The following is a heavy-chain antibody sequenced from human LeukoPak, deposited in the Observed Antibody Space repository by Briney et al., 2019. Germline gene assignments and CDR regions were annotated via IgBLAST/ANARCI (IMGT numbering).Heavy chain of an antibody. CDR1: GYTFTSYA. CDR2: INTNTGNP. J-gene: IGHJ4*02. CDR3: ARDPGDWGQVVPAAREDY. D-gene: IGHD2-2*01. V-gene: IGHV7-4-1*02. Sequence: GASVKVSCKASGYTFTSYAMNWVRQAPGQGLEWMGWINTNTGNPTYAQGFTGRFVFSLDTSVSTAYLQISSLKAEDTAVYYCARDPGDWGQVVPAAREDYWGQGTLVTVSS.